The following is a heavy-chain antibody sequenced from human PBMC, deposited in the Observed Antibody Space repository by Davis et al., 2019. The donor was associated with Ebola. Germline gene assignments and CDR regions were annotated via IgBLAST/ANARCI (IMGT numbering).Heavy chain of an antibody. D-gene: IGHD3-22*01. CDR1: GGSISSGGYY. V-gene: IGHV4-31*03. CDR2: IYYSGST. J-gene: IGHJ4*02. Sequence: PSETLSLTCTVSGGSISSGGYYWSWIRQHPGKGLEWIGYIYYSGSTYYNPSLKSRVTISVDTSKNQFSLKLSSVTAADTAVYYCARQTYYYDSSGYYPLFDYWGQGTLVTVSS. CDR3: ARQTYYYDSSGYYPLFDY.